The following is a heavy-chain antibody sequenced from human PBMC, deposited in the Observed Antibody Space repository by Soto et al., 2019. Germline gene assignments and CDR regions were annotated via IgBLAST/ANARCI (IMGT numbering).Heavy chain of an antibody. V-gene: IGHV3-7*01. D-gene: IGHD6-25*01. CDR3: AREKRASVYLDY. CDR1: GFTFSAYW. CDR2: IKQAGSEK. J-gene: IGHJ4*02. Sequence: EVQLVESGGGLVQTGGSLRLSCAASGFTFSAYWMSWVRQAPGKGLEWVANIKQAGSEKYYVDSVNGRFIISIDDAKNSLFLQVNSLRFEDTAVYYCAREKRASVYLDYWGQGTLVTVSS.